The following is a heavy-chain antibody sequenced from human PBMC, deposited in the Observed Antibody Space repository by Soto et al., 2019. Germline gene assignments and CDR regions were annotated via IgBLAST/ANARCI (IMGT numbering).Heavy chain of an antibody. J-gene: IGHJ4*02. V-gene: IGHV3-23*01. D-gene: IGHD2-2*01. Sequence: EVNLLEAGGALVQPGGSLRLSCAASGFTFGASAMSWVRQAPGKGLEWVSGVSSSGDNTYYADSVKGRFAISRDNSKNMLYLQMNSLRAEDTAIYYCANVPDFFSSMPDYWGQGTLVTVSS. CDR2: VSSSGDNT. CDR1: GFTFGASA. CDR3: ANVPDFFSSMPDY.